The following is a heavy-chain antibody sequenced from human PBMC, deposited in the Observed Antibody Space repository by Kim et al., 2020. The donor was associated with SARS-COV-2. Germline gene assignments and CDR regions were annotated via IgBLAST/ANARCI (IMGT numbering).Heavy chain of an antibody. J-gene: IGHJ4*02. Sequence: AESVRGRFTVSRDRAKDTLILQMNSLREEDAAVYYCARGGNEDWTIYCFDLWGQGTRVTVSS. CDR3: ARGGNEDWTIYCFDL. V-gene: IGHV3-48*02. D-gene: IGHD1-1*01.